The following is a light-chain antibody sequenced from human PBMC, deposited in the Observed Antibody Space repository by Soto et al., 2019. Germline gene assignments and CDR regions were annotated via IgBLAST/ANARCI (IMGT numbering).Light chain of an antibody. CDR2: GVS. Sequence: QSALTQPPSVSGSPGQSVAISCTGTSSDVGSYNRVSWYQQPPGAAPKLMIYGVSNRPSGVPDRFSGSKSGNTASLTISGLQAEDEADYYCNSYTGSSTYVFGTGTKVTVL. CDR1: SSDVGSYNR. J-gene: IGLJ1*01. V-gene: IGLV2-18*02. CDR3: NSYTGSSTYV.